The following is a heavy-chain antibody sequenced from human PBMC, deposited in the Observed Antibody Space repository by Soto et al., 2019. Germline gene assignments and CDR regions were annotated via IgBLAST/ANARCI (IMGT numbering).Heavy chain of an antibody. Sequence: PGGSLRLSCAASGFTFSSYWMIWVRQAPGKGLEWVANIKQDGSEKYYVDSVKGRFTISRDNAKNSLYLQMNSPRAEDTAVYYCAREGRRGCGGGSCYGLWGQGTLVTVSS. D-gene: IGHD2-15*01. J-gene: IGHJ4*02. CDR1: GFTFSSYW. V-gene: IGHV3-7*01. CDR3: AREGRRGCGGGSCYGL. CDR2: IKQDGSEK.